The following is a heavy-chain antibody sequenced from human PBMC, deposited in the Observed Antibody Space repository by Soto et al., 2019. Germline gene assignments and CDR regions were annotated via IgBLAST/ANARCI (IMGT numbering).Heavy chain of an antibody. CDR3: ARSRRYYDSSGYYYAPYYFDH. CDR2: VIPIFGTA. J-gene: IGHJ4*02. CDR1: GGTFSSYA. Sequence: QVQLVQSGAEVKKPGSSVKVSCKASGGTFSSYAISWVRQAPGQGLEWMGGVIPIFGTANYAQKLQGRVTIPADESTSTAYMELSSPRSEDTAVYYCARSRRYYDSSGYYYAPYYFDHWGQGTLVTVSS. D-gene: IGHD3-22*01. V-gene: IGHV1-69*01.